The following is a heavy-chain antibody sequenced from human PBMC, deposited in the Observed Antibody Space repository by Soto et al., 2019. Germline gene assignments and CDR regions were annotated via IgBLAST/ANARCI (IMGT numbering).Heavy chain of an antibody. D-gene: IGHD6-13*01. V-gene: IGHV3-30*18. Sequence: GVLRLSCAASGFIFSDHNMHGVRQAPGKGLEGGAVISYDGTNKYHADSVKGRFTISRDNSGNTLSLQMNSLGAGDTAMYYCAKDRSHRWSFDYWGQGTLVTVSS. CDR1: GFIFSDHN. J-gene: IGHJ4*02. CDR3: AKDRSHRWSFDY. CDR2: ISYDGTNK.